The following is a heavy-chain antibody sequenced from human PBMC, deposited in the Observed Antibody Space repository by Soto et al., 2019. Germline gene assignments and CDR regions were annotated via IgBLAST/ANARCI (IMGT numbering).Heavy chain of an antibody. D-gene: IGHD6-6*01. CDR1: GGTFSSYT. CDR2: IIPILGIA. Sequence: QVQLVQSGAEVKKPGSSVKVSCKASGGTFSSYTISWVRLAPGQGLEWMGRIIPILGIANYAQKFQGRVTITADKSTSTAYMELSSLRSEDTAVYYCARDAEGSSSSFFDYWGQGTLVTVSS. CDR3: ARDAEGSSSSFFDY. V-gene: IGHV1-69*08. J-gene: IGHJ4*02.